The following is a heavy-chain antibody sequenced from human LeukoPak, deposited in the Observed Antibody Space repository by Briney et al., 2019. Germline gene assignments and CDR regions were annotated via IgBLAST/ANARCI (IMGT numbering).Heavy chain of an antibody. V-gene: IGHV4-39*07. Sequence: SETLSLTCTVSGGSISSSSYYWGWIRQPPGKGLEWIGSIYYSGSTYYNPSLKSRVTISVDTSKNQFSLKLSSVTAADTAVYYCARENVYYFDYWGQGTLVTVSS. CDR1: GGSISSSSYY. CDR2: IYYSGST. J-gene: IGHJ4*02. CDR3: ARENVYYFDY.